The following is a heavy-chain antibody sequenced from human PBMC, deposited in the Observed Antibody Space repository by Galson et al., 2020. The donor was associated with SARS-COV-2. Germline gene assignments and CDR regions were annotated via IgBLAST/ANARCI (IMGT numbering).Heavy chain of an antibody. D-gene: IGHD3-10*01. Sequence: ASVKVSCKTSGYTFTDYYMHWVRQSPGQGLEWMGWINPNSGGTKYAQKFQGSVSMTRDTSISTAYMELSSLRADDTAVYYCARDQGPYYCGSGSDPPYGMDVWGQGTTVTVSS. CDR2: INPNSGGT. J-gene: IGHJ6*02. CDR3: ARDQGPYYCGSGSDPPYGMDV. V-gene: IGHV1-2*02. CDR1: GYTFTDYY.